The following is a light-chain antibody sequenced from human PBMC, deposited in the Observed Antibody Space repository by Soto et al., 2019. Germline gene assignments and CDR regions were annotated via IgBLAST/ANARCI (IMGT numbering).Light chain of an antibody. CDR1: SSDVGAYNF. Sequence: QSALTQPPSASGSPGQSVTISCTGTSSDVGAYNFVSWYQQLPGKAPKLLIYEVNKRPSGVPDRFSCSKSGNTASLTSPGLQAEDAADYHFGSEAGSKFVFGGGTKVTVL. CDR3: GSEAGSKFV. V-gene: IGLV2-8*01. J-gene: IGLJ3*02. CDR2: EVN.